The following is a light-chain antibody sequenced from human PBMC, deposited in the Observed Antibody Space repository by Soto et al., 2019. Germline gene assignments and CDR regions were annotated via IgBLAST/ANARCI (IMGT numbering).Light chain of an antibody. CDR3: QSYDRSLSGWV. CDR1: SSNIGSNY. CDR2: RNN. J-gene: IGLJ3*02. Sequence: QSVLTQPPSESGTPGQRVTISCSGSSSNIGSNYVYWYQQLPGTAPKLLIYRNNQRPSGVPDRFSGSKSGTSASLAISGLRSEDEADYYCQSYDRSLSGWVFGTGTKLTVL. V-gene: IGLV1-47*01.